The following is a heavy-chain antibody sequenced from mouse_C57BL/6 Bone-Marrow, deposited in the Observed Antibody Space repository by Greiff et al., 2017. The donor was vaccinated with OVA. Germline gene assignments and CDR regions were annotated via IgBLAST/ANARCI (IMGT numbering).Heavy chain of an antibody. CDR1: GYTFTDYY. V-gene: IGHV1-26*01. J-gene: IGHJ3*01. CDR2: INPNNGGT. Sequence: EVQLQQSGPELVKPGASVKISCKASGYTFTDYYMNWVKQSHGKSLEWIGDINPNNGGTSYNQKFKGKATLTVDKSSSTAYMALRSLTSEDSAVYYCARSVYRLTWFAYWGQGTLVTVSA. D-gene: IGHD2-1*01. CDR3: ARSVYRLTWFAY.